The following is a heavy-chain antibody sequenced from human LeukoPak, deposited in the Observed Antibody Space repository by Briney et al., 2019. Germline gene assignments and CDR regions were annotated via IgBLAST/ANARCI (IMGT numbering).Heavy chain of an antibody. CDR3: ARDMHDSSANAFDI. CDR1: GFTFSSYS. Sequence: PGGSLRLSCAASGFTFSSYSMNWVRQAPGKGLEWVSSISSSSSYIYYADSVKGRFTISRDNAKNSLYLQMNSLRAEDTAVYYCARDMHDSSANAFDIWGQGTMVTVSS. J-gene: IGHJ3*02. CDR2: ISSSSSYI. V-gene: IGHV3-21*01. D-gene: IGHD3-22*01.